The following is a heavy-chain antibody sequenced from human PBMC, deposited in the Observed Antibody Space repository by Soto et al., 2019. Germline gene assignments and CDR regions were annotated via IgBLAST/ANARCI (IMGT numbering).Heavy chain of an antibody. Sequence: GGSLRLSCAASGFTFSSYWMSWVRQAPGKGLEWVANIKQDGSEKYYVDSVKGRFTISRDNAKNSLYLQMNSLRAEDTAVYYCARDFTGRWLQSEYYFDYWGQGTLVTVSS. CDR2: IKQDGSEK. CDR1: GFTFSSYW. V-gene: IGHV3-7*01. D-gene: IGHD5-12*01. J-gene: IGHJ4*02. CDR3: ARDFTGRWLQSEYYFDY.